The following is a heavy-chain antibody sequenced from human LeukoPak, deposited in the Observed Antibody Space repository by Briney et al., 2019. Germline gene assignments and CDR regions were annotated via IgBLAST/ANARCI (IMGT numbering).Heavy chain of an antibody. J-gene: IGHJ4*02. D-gene: IGHD2-8*01. CDR1: GFTFSSYT. CDR2: ISCSDIYI. Sequence: GGSLRLSCAASGFTFSSYTMNWVRQAPGKGLEWFSSISCSDIYIYYADSVKGRFTISRDNAKNSLYLQMSSLRAEDTAVYYCAILAPGGYCTNGVCHPTLDYWGQGALVTVSS. V-gene: IGHV3-21*01. CDR3: AILAPGGYCTNGVCHPTLDY.